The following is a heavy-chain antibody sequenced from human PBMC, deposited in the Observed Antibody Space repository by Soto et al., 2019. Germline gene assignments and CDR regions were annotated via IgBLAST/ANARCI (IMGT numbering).Heavy chain of an antibody. V-gene: IGHV4-39*01. Sequence: SETLSLTCTVSGGSISSSSYYWVLIRQPPGKGLEWIGSIYYSGNTYYNPSLKSRVTISVDTSKNQFSLKLSSVTAADTAVYYCARRQSSSWYGLWGQGALVTVSS. J-gene: IGHJ4*02. CDR1: GGSISSSSYY. CDR2: IYYSGNT. D-gene: IGHD6-13*01. CDR3: ARRQSSSWYGL.